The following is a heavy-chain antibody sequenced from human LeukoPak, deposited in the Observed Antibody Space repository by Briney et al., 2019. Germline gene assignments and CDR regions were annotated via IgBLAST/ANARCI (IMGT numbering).Heavy chain of an antibody. CDR1: GFTFSSYW. CDR3: ARGGDYYDSAGAFDI. J-gene: IGHJ3*02. Sequence: TGGPLRLSYAASGFTFSSYWMHWVRQAPGKGLVCVSRINTDGSSTSYADSVKGRFTISRDNARNTLYLQMNSLRAEDTAVYYCARGGDYYDSAGAFDIWGQGTMVTVSS. D-gene: IGHD3-22*01. CDR2: INTDGSST. V-gene: IGHV3-74*01.